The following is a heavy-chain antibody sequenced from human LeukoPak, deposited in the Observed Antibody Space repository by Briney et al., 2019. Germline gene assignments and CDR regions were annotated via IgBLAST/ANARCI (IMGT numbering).Heavy chain of an antibody. J-gene: IGHJ4*02. CDR3: ARDSRRCSGGSCYPDY. Sequence: PGGSLRLSCAASGFTFSSYSMNWVRQAPGKGLKWVSSISSSSSYIYYADSVKGRFTISRDNAKNSLYLQMNSLRAEDTAVYYCARDSRRCSGGSCYPDYWGQGTLVTVSS. D-gene: IGHD2-15*01. V-gene: IGHV3-21*01. CDR1: GFTFSSYS. CDR2: ISSSSSYI.